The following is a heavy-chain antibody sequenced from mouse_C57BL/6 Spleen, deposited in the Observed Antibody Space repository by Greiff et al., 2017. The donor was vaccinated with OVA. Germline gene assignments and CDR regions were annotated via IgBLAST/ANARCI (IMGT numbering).Heavy chain of an antibody. CDR3: ARKGDYGNYEGYFDV. V-gene: IGHV2-2*01. CDR2: IWSGGST. D-gene: IGHD2-1*01. Sequence: QVQLKESGPGLVQPSQSLSITCTVSGFSLTSYGVHWVRQSPGKGLEWLGVIWSGGSTDYNAAFISRLSISKDNSKSQVFFKMNSLQADDTAIYYCARKGDYGNYEGYFDVWGTGTTVTVSS. J-gene: IGHJ1*03. CDR1: GFSLTSYG.